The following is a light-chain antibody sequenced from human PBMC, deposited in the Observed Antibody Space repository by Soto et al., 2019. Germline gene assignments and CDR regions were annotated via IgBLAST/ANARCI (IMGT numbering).Light chain of an antibody. Sequence: QSVLTQPPSVSGAPGQTVTISCAGTSSNIGSNYDVHWYQHLPGTAPKLLIFGYTNRPSGVPDRFSGSKSGTSASLAITGLQSEDEAAYYCSSHRTSNSWVFGGGTKVTVL. CDR1: SSNIGSNYD. V-gene: IGLV1-40*01. CDR3: SSHRTSNSWV. CDR2: GYT. J-gene: IGLJ3*02.